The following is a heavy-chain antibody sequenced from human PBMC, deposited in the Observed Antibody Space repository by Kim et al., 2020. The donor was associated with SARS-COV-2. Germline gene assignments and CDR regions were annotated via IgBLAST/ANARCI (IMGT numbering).Heavy chain of an antibody. CDR3: ASHSTGYVLDKFDY. CDR2: FNSDGSST. Sequence: GGSLRLSCVASGFTFSSYWMHWVRQAPGKGLGWVSRFNSDGSSTSYADSVKGRFTISRDNARNTQYLQMNSLRAEATAVYYCASHSTGYVLDKFDYWGQG. CDR1: GFTFSSYW. V-gene: IGHV3-74*01. J-gene: IGHJ4*02. D-gene: IGHD3-16*01.